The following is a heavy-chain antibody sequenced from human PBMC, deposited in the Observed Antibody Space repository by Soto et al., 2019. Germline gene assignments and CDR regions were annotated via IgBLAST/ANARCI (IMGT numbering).Heavy chain of an antibody. J-gene: IGHJ5*02. CDR2: IYYTGST. D-gene: IGHD3-16*01. Sequence: SETLSLTCSVSGGSISSYYWSWIRQPPGKGLEWIGYIYYTGSTNYNPSLKSRVTMSVDTSKNQFSLRLTSVTAADTAVYYCARHFGSWVREIHLWGRGTLVTVSS. V-gene: IGHV4-59*08. CDR1: GGSISSYY. CDR3: ARHFGSWVREIHL.